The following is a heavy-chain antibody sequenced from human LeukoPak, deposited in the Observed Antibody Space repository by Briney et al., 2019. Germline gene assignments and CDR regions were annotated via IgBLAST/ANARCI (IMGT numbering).Heavy chain of an antibody. D-gene: IGHD3-10*01. V-gene: IGHV5-10-1*01. CDR1: GYFFTTYW. CDR3: ARLGDPVRGVDQAAS. J-gene: IGHJ4*02. CDR2: IDPSDSYT. Sequence: GESLKISCKGSGYFFTTYWISWVRQMPGKGLEWMGKIDPSDSYTNYSPSFQGHVTISVDKSISTAYLQWNSLKASDTAMYYCARLGDPVRGVDQAASWGQGTLVSVSS.